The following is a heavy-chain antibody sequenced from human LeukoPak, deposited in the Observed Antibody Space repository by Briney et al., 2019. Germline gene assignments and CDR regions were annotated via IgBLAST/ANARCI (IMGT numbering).Heavy chain of an antibody. CDR3: ARAMWCRPIAVAGLGY. CDR1: GFTFSSYA. J-gene: IGHJ4*02. Sequence: PGESLRLSCAASGFTFSSYAMHWVRQAPGKGLEWVAVISYDGSNKYYADSVKGRFTISRDNSKNTLYLQMNSLRAEDTAVYYCARAMWCRPIAVAGLGYWGQGTLVTVSS. V-gene: IGHV3-30-3*01. CDR2: ISYDGSNK. D-gene: IGHD6-19*01.